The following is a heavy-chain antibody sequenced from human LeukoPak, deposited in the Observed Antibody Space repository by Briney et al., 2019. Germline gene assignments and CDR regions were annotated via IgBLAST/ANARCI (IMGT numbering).Heavy chain of an antibody. V-gene: IGHV1-2*02. CDR1: GYTFTSYG. Sequence: ASVKVSCKASGYTFTSYGISWVRQAPGQGLKWMGWINPNSGGTNYAQKFQGRVTMTRDTSISTAYMELSRLRSDDTAVYYCARAAGDYGDYDYFYYMDVWGKGTTVTISS. CDR2: INPNSGGT. CDR3: ARAAGDYGDYDYFYYMDV. D-gene: IGHD4-17*01. J-gene: IGHJ6*03.